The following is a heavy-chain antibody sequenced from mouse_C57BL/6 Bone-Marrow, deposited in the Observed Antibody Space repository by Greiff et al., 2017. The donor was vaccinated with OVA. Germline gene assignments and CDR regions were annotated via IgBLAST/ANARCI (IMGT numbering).Heavy chain of an antibody. J-gene: IGHJ1*03. CDR2: SRNKANDYTT. Sequence: EVNVVESGGGLVQSGRSLRLSCATSGFTFSDFYMEWVRQAPGKGLEWIAASRNKANDYTTEYSASVKGRFIVSRDTSQSILYLQMNALRAEDTAIYYCARDEYYWYFDVWGTGTTGTVSS. CDR1: GFTFSDFY. V-gene: IGHV7-1*01. CDR3: ARDEYYWYFDV.